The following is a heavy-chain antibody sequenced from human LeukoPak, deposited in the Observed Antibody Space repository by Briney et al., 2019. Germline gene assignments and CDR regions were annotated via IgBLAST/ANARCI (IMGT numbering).Heavy chain of an antibody. CDR2: INPNSGGT. D-gene: IGHD3-10*02. CDR3: ARDVRGVYYFDY. J-gene: IGHJ4*02. Sequence: ASVKVSCKASGYTFTGHYMHWVRQAPGQGLEWMGWINPNSGGTNYAQKFQGRVTMTRDTSISTAYMELSRLRSDDTAVYYCARDVRGVYYFDYWGQGTLVTVSS. CDR1: GYTFTGHY. V-gene: IGHV1-2*02.